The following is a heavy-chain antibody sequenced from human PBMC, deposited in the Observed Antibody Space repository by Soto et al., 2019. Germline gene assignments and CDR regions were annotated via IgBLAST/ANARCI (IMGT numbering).Heavy chain of an antibody. V-gene: IGHV3-33*01. CDR1: GFTFRNHA. CDR3: SRDGQQQAPYSLDV. CDR2: IWYDGINK. Sequence: QVQLVESGRGVVHPGTSLRLSCTTSGFTFRNHAMHRVRQAPGKGLEWVALIWYDGINKYYADSVKGRFTISSDNSRNMFDVISHSRIVEDTAVYYCSRDGQQQAPYSLDVWGLVDSVTVSS. D-gene: IGHD6-13*01. J-gene: IGHJ6*02.